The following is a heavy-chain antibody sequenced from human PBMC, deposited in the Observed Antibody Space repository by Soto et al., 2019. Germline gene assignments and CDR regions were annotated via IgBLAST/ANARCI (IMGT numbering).Heavy chain of an antibody. V-gene: IGHV3-11*06. D-gene: IGHD1-26*01. Sequence: PGGSLRLSCAASGFTFTDYYISWVRQAPGKGLEWLAYISVSSTYTNYADSVKGRFTVSRDNAKKSVYLQMNSLRVEDTAVYYCARDLEVGAYLYYFDSWGLGTLVTVS. CDR3: ARDLEVGAYLYYFDS. J-gene: IGHJ4*02. CDR1: GFTFTDYY. CDR2: ISVSSTYT.